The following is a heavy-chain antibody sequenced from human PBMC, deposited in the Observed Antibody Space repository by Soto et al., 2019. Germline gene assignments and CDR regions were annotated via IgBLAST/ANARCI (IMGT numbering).Heavy chain of an antibody. CDR2: ISAYNGNT. J-gene: IGHJ3*02. CDR3: AREGRLAYCGGDCYPDDAFDI. Sequence: KASCKDCGYTFTSCGSSWVRQAPGQGLEWMGWISAYNGNTNYAQKLQGRVTMTRDTSISTAYMELSRLRSDDTAVYYCAREGRLAYCGGDCYPDDAFDIWGQGTMVRVS. V-gene: IGHV1-18*01. D-gene: IGHD2-21*02. CDR1: GYTFTSCG.